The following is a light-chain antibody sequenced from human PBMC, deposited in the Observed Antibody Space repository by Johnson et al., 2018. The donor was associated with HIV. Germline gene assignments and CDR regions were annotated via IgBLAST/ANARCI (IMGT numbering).Light chain of an antibody. Sequence: QSVLTQPPSVSAAPGQKVTISCSGSSSNVGSNSVSWYRHFPETAPKVLIYDNDKLPSGIPDRFSASKSGTSATLAITGLQTGDEADYYCATWDGRLSVYVFGTGTRVTVL. CDR1: SSNVGSNS. J-gene: IGLJ1*01. V-gene: IGLV1-51*01. CDR3: ATWDGRLSVYV. CDR2: DND.